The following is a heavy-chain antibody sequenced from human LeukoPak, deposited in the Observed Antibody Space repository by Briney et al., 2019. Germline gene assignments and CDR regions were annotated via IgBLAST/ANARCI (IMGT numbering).Heavy chain of an antibody. CDR3: AKGHSSSWSIFDY. J-gene: IGHJ4*02. V-gene: IGHV3-23*01. CDR2: ICGSGGST. Sequence: PGGSLRLSCAASGFTFSSYVMSWVRQALGEGREWVSAICGSGGSTYYADSVKGRFTISRDNSKNTLYPQMNSLRADDTAVYHCAKGHSSSWSIFDYWGQGTLVTVSS. CDR1: GFTFSSYV. D-gene: IGHD6-13*01.